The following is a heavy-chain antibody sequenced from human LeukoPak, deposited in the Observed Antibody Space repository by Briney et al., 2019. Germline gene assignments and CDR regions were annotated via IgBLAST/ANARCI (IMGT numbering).Heavy chain of an antibody. D-gene: IGHD5-18*01. CDR3: ARDRGYSYGYYYYMDV. J-gene: IGHJ6*03. Sequence: GGSLRLSCAASGFTFSSNVMSWVRQAPGKGLEWVSSVSGSGGSIYYADSVKGRFTSSRDNSKNTLYLQMNSLRAEDTAVYYCARDRGYSYGYYYYMDVWGKGTTVTVSS. CDR2: VSGSGGSI. CDR1: GFTFSSNV. V-gene: IGHV3-23*01.